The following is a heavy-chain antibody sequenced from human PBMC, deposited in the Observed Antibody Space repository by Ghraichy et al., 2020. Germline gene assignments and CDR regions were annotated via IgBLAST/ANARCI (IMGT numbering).Heavy chain of an antibody. J-gene: IGHJ6*03. CDR1: GGSFSGYY. V-gene: IGHV4-34*01. CDR2: INHSGST. Sequence: SETLSLTCAVYGGSFSGYYWSWIRQPPGKGLEWIGEINHSGSTNYNPSLKSRVTISVDTSKNQFSLKLSSVTAADTAVDYCARGQLATVTTFYASYMDVWGKGTTVTVSS. CDR3: ARGQLATVTTFYASYMDV. D-gene: IGHD4-17*01.